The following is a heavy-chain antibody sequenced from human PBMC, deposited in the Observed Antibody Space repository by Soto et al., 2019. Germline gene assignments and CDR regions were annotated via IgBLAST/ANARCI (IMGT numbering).Heavy chain of an antibody. CDR3: ARLDKFNGGWS. D-gene: IGHD6-19*01. CDR1: GFTFSSYA. Sequence: QVQLVESGGGVVQPWRSLRLSCAASGFTFSSYAMHWVRRAPGKGLEWVAAVSHDGKSGFYADSVSGRFTVSRDNSNNRVDLQMDRLRPEDTALLYWARLDKFNGGWSWGPGTAVTVSS. V-gene: IGHV3-30*14. CDR2: VSHDGKSG. J-gene: IGHJ4*02.